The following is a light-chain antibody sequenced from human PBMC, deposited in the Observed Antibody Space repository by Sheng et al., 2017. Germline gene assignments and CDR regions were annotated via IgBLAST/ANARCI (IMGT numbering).Light chain of an antibody. CDR2: GNN. V-gene: IGLV1-40*01. Sequence: QSVLTQPPSVSGAPGQSVTISCTGSSSNIGAGYVVHWYQQLPGRVPKLLINGNNDWPSGVPDRFSGSKSGTSASLAITGLKPEDEAEYYCQSYDSNLNVVFGGGTKLTVL. CDR3: QSYDSNLNVV. J-gene: IGLJ2*01. CDR1: SSNIGAGYV.